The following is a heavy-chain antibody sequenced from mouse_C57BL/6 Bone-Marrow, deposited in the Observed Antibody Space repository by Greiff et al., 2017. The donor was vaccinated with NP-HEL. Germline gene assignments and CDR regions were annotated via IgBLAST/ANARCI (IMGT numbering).Heavy chain of an antibody. D-gene: IGHD1-1*01. CDR2: IDPNSGGT. V-gene: IGHV1-72*01. Sequence: QVQLKQPGAELVKPGASVKLSCKASGYTFTSYWMHWVKQRPGRGLEWIGRIDPNSGGTKYNEKFKSKATLTVDKPSSTAYMQLSSLTSEDSAVYYCARCYYGSSYDWYFDVWGTGTTVTVSS. CDR3: ARCYYGSSYDWYFDV. CDR1: GYTFTSYW. J-gene: IGHJ1*03.